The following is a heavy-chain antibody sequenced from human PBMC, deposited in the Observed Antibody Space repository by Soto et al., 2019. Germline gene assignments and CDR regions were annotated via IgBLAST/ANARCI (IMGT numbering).Heavy chain of an antibody. V-gene: IGHV1-46*01. Sequence: ASVKVSCKASGYIFINYYIHWVRQAPGQGLEWIGIINPNGGSTNYAQKFRGRVTMARDTSTSTVYMDLNSLRAEDTAVYYCASGSMLGHCNTISCYTLAYWGQGTRVTVSS. CDR2: INPNGGST. CDR1: GYIFINYY. D-gene: IGHD2-2*02. CDR3: ASGSMLGHCNTISCYTLAY. J-gene: IGHJ4*02.